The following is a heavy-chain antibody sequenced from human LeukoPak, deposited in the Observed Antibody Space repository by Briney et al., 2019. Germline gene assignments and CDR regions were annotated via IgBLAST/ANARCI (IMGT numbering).Heavy chain of an antibody. CDR1: GGSISSYY. Sequence: SETLSLTCTVSGGSISSYYWSWIRQPPGKGLEWIGYIYYSGSTNYNPSLKSRVTISVDTSKNQFSLKLSSVTAADTAVYYCARVSGSYPGYYYYGMDVWGQGTTVTVSS. J-gene: IGHJ6*02. CDR2: IYYSGST. D-gene: IGHD1-26*01. CDR3: ARVSGSYPGYYYYGMDV. V-gene: IGHV4-59*12.